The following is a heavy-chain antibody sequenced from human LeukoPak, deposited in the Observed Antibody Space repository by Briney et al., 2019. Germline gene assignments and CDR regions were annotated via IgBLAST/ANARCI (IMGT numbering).Heavy chain of an antibody. CDR3: ATRPYCTGPGCHHIEY. V-gene: IGHV3-23*01. CDR1: GFTFSTCL. J-gene: IGHJ4*02. D-gene: IGHD2-8*02. CDR2: ISGSGGST. Sequence: PGGSLSLSCAAPGFTFSTCLMSWVRQAPGRGMEWVSTISGSGGSTYYADSVKGRFAISRDNSKNTLFLQMNSMRAEDTAVYYCATRPYCTGPGCHHIEYWSQGTLVTVSS.